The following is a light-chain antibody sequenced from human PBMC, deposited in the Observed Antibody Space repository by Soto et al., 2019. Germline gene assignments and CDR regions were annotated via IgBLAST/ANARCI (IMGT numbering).Light chain of an antibody. V-gene: IGLV1-40*01. CDR1: SSNIGADYD. CDR2: GNT. Sequence: QSVLTQPPSLSGAPGQRITISCTGSSSNIGADYDVHWYQHLPGTAPKLLMYGNTNRPSGVPDRFSGSKSGASASLAITGLQADDEAEYYCQSYDSSLSVSVFGGGTKLTVL. J-gene: IGLJ3*02. CDR3: QSYDSSLSVSV.